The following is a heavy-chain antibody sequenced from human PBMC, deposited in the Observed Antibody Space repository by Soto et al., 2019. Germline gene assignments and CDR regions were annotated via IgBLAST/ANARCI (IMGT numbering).Heavy chain of an antibody. J-gene: IGHJ6*02. D-gene: IGHD1-1*01. Sequence: QVQLVPSGAEVKKPGASVKVSCKASGYTFTSYGISWVRQAPGPGRAWMGWISAYNGNTNYAQKLQGRVTMTTDTPTSTAYMELRSLRSDDTAVYYGARDLFLNWNDYYCYGMDVWGQGTTVTVSS. CDR1: GYTFTSYG. CDR2: ISAYNGNT. CDR3: ARDLFLNWNDYYCYGMDV. V-gene: IGHV1-18*01.